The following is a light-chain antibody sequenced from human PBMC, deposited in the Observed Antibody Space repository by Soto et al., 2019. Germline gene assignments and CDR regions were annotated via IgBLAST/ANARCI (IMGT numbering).Light chain of an antibody. V-gene: IGLV1-47*02. CDR1: SANIGSNY. CDR3: CSYAGRYTYV. CDR2: SNN. J-gene: IGLJ1*01. Sequence: QSALTQPPSASGTPGQRVTISCSGSSANIGSNYAYWDQQLPGTAPKLLIYSNNQRPSGVPARFSGSKSGTSASLAISGLQAEDEADYYCCSYAGRYTYVFXTGTKVTV.